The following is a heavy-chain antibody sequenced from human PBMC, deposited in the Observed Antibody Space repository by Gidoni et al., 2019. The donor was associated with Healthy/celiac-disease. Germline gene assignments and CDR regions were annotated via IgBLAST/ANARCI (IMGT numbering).Heavy chain of an antibody. Sequence: EVQLVESGGGLVQPGGSLRLSCAASGFTFSDHYMAWVRQAPGKGLEWVGRTRNKANSYTTEYAASVKGRFTISRDDSKNSLYLQMNSLKTEDTAVYYCARAGNYYDSSGYRLDAFDIWGQGTMVTVSS. D-gene: IGHD3-22*01. V-gene: IGHV3-72*01. J-gene: IGHJ3*02. CDR3: ARAGNYYDSSGYRLDAFDI. CDR1: GFTFSDHY. CDR2: TRNKANSYTT.